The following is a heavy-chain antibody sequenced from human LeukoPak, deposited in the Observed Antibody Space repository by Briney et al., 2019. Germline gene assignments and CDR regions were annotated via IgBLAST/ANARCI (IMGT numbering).Heavy chain of an antibody. CDR1: GYTFTTYY. D-gene: IGHD2-21*01. V-gene: IGHV1-46*01. J-gene: IGHJ4*02. Sequence: ASVKVSCKASGYTFTTYYMHWVRQAPGPGLEWMGIINPDSGSTNYAQNFQGRVTMTRDTSTSTVYMELSSLRSEDTAVYFCARYLQVRVALYSPDFWGQGTLVTVSS. CDR3: ARYLQVRVALYSPDF. CDR2: INPDSGST.